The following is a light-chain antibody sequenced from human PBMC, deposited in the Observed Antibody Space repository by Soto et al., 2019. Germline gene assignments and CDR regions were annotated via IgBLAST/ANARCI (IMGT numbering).Light chain of an antibody. V-gene: IGLV1-51*01. J-gene: IGLJ1*01. CDR1: SSNIGGNS. CDR3: GSWDSSLSDYV. Sequence: QSVLTQPPSVSAAPGQKVTISCSGSSSNIGGNSVSWYQQLPGTAPKLLIYDDNKRPSGIPDRFSGSKSGTSATLGITGFQTGDEADYYCGSWDSSLSDYVFGTGTKVTGL. CDR2: DDN.